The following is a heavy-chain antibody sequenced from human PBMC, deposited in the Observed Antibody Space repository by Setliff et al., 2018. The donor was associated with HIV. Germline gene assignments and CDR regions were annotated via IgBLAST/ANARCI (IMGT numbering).Heavy chain of an antibody. J-gene: IGHJ6*02. Sequence: GESLKISCKASGYSFSNYWIAWVRQMPGKGLEWVGVIYPTDSHTTYSPSFQGRVTISVDMSISTAYLQWSSLKASDTAMYYCARQGYCSGTSCSENYYYYGMDVWGQGTTVTVSS. D-gene: IGHD2-15*01. CDR1: GYSFSNYW. CDR3: ARQGYCSGTSCSENYYYYGMDV. V-gene: IGHV5-51*01. CDR2: IYPTDSHT.